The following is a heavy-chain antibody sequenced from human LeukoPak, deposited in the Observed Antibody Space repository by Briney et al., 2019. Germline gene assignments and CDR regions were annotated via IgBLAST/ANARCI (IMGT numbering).Heavy chain of an antibody. Sequence: ASVKVSCKASGYTFTGYYLHWVRQAPGQGLEWMGWINPDSGDTNYLQKFQGRVTMTRDTPISAAYMELSRLRSDDTAVYYCTRNLLGGSGTFDPWGQGTLVTVSS. CDR2: INPDSGDT. J-gene: IGHJ5*02. V-gene: IGHV1-2*02. CDR3: TRNLLGGSGTFDP. D-gene: IGHD3-10*01. CDR1: GYTFTGYY.